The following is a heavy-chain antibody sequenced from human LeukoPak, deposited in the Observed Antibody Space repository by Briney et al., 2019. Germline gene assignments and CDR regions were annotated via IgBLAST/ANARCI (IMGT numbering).Heavy chain of an antibody. CDR1: GGTFSSYA. Sequence: GASVKVSCKASGGTFSSYAISWVRQAPGQGLEWMGGIIPIFGTANYAQKFQGRATITADESTSTAYMELSSLRSEDTAVYYCARASGPYYYDSSGYFPGGWGQGTLVTVSS. CDR2: IIPIFGTA. D-gene: IGHD3-22*01. J-gene: IGHJ4*02. V-gene: IGHV1-69*13. CDR3: ARASGPYYYDSSGYFPGG.